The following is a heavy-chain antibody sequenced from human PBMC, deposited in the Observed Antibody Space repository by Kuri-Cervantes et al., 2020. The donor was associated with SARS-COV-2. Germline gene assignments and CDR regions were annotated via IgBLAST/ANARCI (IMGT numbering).Heavy chain of an antibody. Sequence: LSLTCAASGFTFSSYSMNWVRQAPGKGLEWVSSISSSSSYIYYADSVKGRFTISRDNAKNSLYLQMNSLRAEDTAVYYCARDSRIAVSGDLDYWGQGTLVTVSS. CDR3: ARDSRIAVSGDLDY. J-gene: IGHJ4*02. V-gene: IGHV3-21*01. CDR2: ISSSSSYI. D-gene: IGHD6-19*01. CDR1: GFTFSSYS.